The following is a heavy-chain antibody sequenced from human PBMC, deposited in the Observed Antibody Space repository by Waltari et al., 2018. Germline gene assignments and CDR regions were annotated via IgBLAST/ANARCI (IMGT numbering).Heavy chain of an antibody. CDR2: IYTRGIT. Sequence: QVQLQESGPGLVKPSETLSLTCTVSGGSISSYYWSWIRQPARKGLEWIGRIYTRGITNSNPSLKSRVTMSVDTSKNQFSLKLSSVTAADTAVYYCARDWGSPLLYYYYMDVWGKGTTVTVSS. CDR1: GGSISSYY. J-gene: IGHJ6*03. D-gene: IGHD3-16*01. CDR3: ARDWGSPLLYYYYMDV. V-gene: IGHV4-4*07.